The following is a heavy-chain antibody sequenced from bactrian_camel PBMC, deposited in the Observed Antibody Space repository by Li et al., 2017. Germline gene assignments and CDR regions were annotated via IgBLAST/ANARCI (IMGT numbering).Heavy chain of an antibody. CDR1: GYTYSPYC. CDR2: YDAGGST. Sequence: VQLVESGGGSVQAGGSLRLSCAASGYTYSPYCMAWFRQAPGKEREGVAGYDAGGSTSYADAVKGRFTVSKDIADNTLYLQMNSLKPEDTAMYYCAAGSLWRDQCEHPRAGALNHFGQGTQVTVS. J-gene: IGHJ4*01. V-gene: IGHV3S26*01. D-gene: IGHD3*01.